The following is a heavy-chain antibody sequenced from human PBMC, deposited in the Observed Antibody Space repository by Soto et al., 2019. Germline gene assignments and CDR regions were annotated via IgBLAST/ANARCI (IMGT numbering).Heavy chain of an antibody. J-gene: IGHJ6*02. CDR1: GGSYSSHA. Sequence: QLVQSGAAVKKPGSSVKVSCKASGGSYSSHAVSWLRQAPGQGPEWMGGIIPIYGTTTYAKKFQGRITITADDFTTNAYMELSSLRSEDTAIYYCGLNWMTAYTPGRPKKKDYYYYGLNGWGHGTTVIVSS. CDR2: IIPIYGTT. V-gene: IGHV1-69*01. CDR3: GLNWMTAYTPGRPKKKDYYYYGLNG. D-gene: IGHD3-10*01.